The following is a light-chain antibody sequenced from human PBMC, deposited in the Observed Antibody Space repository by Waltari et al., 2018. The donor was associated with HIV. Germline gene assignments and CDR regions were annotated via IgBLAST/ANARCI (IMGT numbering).Light chain of an antibody. CDR2: EVS. J-gene: IGLJ1*01. V-gene: IGLV2-14*01. CDR3: SSFSSSSTPYV. Sequence: QSGLTQPASVSGSPGQPLTISCTGPTSAAAGFNYVSRYQQHPGKAPKLIIYEVSNRPSGVSNRFSGSKSGNTASLTISGLQPEDETDYYCSSFSSSSTPYVFGTGTKVTVL. CDR1: TSAAAGFNY.